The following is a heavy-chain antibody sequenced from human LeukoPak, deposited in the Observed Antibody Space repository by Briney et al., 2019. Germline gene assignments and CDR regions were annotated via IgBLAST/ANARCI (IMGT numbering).Heavy chain of an antibody. CDR3: AKDMAAYYYASGNIDY. CDR2: ISWDGGGT. J-gene: IGHJ4*02. CDR1: GFTFDDYA. Sequence: GGSLRLSCAASGFTFDDYAMHWVRHAPGKGLEWVSLISWDGGGTYYADSVKGRFSISRDNSKNSLYLQMNSLRAEDTALYYCAKDMAAYYYASGNIDYWGQGILVTVSS. V-gene: IGHV3-43D*03. D-gene: IGHD3-10*01.